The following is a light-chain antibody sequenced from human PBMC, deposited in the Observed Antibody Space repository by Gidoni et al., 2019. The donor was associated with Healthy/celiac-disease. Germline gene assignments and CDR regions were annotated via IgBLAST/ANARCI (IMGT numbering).Light chain of an antibody. V-gene: IGLV3-27*01. Sequence: SYELTQPSSVSVSPGQTARITCSGDVLEKKYARWFQQKPGQAPVLVIYKDSERPSGIPARFSGSSSGTTVTLTISGAQVEDEADYYCYSAADNNLGVFGGGTKLTVL. CDR3: YSAADNNLGV. J-gene: IGLJ2*01. CDR2: KDS. CDR1: VLEKKY.